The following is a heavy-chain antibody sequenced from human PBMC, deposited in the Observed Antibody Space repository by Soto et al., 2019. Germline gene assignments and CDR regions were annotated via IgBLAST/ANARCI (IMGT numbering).Heavy chain of an antibody. CDR1: GYSFAGYW. V-gene: IGHV5-10-1*01. D-gene: IGHD3-22*01. J-gene: IGHJ4*02. CDR2: IDPSDSQT. Sequence: LGESLKISCKGSGYSFAGYWITWVRQKPGKGLEWMGRIDPSDSQTYYSPSFRGHVTISVTKSITTVFLQWGSLRASDTAMYYCARQIYDSDTGPNFQYYFDSWGQGTPVTVSS. CDR3: ARQIYDSDTGPNFQYYFDS.